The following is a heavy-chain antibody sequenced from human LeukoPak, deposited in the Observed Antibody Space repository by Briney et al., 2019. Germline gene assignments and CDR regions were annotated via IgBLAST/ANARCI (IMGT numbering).Heavy chain of an antibody. CDR1: GFTVSSNY. V-gene: IGHV3-53*01. Sequence: GGSLRLSCAASGFTVSSNYMSWVRQAPGKGLEWVSVIYSGGSTYYADSVKGRFTISRDNSKNTLYLQMNSLRAEDTAVYYCARVQTGDYFDYWGQGTLVTVSS. J-gene: IGHJ4*02. D-gene: IGHD1-1*01. CDR3: ARVQTGDYFDY. CDR2: IYSGGST.